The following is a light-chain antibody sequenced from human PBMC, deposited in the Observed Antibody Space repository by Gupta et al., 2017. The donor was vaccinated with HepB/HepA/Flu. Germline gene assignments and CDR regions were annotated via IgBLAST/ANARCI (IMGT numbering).Light chain of an antibody. CDR2: AAS. Sequence: DIQLTQSPSFLSASVGDRVTITCRASRGISNYLAWYQQKPGKAPKLLIYAASTLQSGVPSRFSGSGSGTEFTLTISSLQPEDFATYYCQQLNSFLIAFGQGTLLEIK. CDR1: RGISNY. V-gene: IGKV1-9*01. CDR3: QQLNSFLIA. J-gene: IGKJ5*01.